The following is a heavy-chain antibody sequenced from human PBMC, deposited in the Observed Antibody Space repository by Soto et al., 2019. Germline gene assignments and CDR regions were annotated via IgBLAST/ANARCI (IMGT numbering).Heavy chain of an antibody. Sequence: QVQLQESGPGLVKPSQTLSLTCTVSGASISGGDYYWTWIRQPPGKGLEWIGSIYYTGNTYSNPSLXVXLXXSVDPSNNQFALRLTSVTAPDTAIYYCARATYDSSTYYLDYWGQGTLVTVSS. D-gene: IGHD3-22*01. CDR3: ARATYDSSTYYLDY. J-gene: IGHJ4*02. V-gene: IGHV4-30-4*01. CDR1: GASISGGDYY. CDR2: IYYTGNT.